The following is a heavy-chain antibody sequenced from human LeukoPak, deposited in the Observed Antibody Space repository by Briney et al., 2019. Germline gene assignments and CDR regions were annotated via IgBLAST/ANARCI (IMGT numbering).Heavy chain of an antibody. Sequence: WMGIIYPGDSDTRYSPSFQGQVTISADKSISTAYLQWSSLKASDTAMYYCARASDYGIDYWGQGTLVTVSS. CDR3: ARASDYGIDY. D-gene: IGHD4-17*01. J-gene: IGHJ4*02. V-gene: IGHV5-51*01. CDR2: IYPGDSDT.